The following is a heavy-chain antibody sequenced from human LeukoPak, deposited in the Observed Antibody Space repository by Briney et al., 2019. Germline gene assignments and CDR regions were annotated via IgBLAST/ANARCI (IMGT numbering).Heavy chain of an antibody. V-gene: IGHV1-69*13. CDR2: IIPIFGTA. Sequence: SVKVSCKASGGTFSCYAISWVRQAPGQGLEWMGGIIPIFGTANYAQKFQGRVTITADESTSTAYMEMSSLRSEDTAVYYCASYDSGGYSHRYWGQGTLVTVSS. J-gene: IGHJ1*01. D-gene: IGHD3-22*01. CDR1: GGTFSCYA. CDR3: ASYDSGGYSHRY.